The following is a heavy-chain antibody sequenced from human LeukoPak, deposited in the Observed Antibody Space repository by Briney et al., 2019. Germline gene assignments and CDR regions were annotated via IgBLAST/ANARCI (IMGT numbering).Heavy chain of an antibody. CDR1: GFTFNSYS. J-gene: IGHJ4*02. D-gene: IGHD4-17*01. CDR3: ARGGVGYGDYARSGY. CDR2: ISSSSSYI. Sequence: GGSLRLSCAASGFTFNSYSMNWVRQAPGKGLEWVSFISSSSSYIYYSDSVKGRFTVSRDNAKNSLYLEMNSLRAEDTAVYYCARGGVGYGDYARSGYWGQGTLVTVSS. V-gene: IGHV3-21*01.